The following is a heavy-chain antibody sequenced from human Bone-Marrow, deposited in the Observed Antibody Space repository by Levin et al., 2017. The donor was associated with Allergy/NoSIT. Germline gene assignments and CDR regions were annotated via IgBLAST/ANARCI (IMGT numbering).Heavy chain of an antibody. Sequence: GASVKVSCAASGFRFSDYVMNWVRQAPGKGLEWVSVISGSGDNTYYADSVKGRFTISRDTSKNTLYLQMNSLSAEDTATYYCVRTPGAIVVTPYFDSGGRGTLVTVSS. CDR2: ISGSGDNT. CDR3: VRTPGAIVVTPYFDS. CDR1: GFRFSDYV. V-gene: IGHV3-23*01. J-gene: IGHJ4*02. D-gene: IGHD2-21*01.